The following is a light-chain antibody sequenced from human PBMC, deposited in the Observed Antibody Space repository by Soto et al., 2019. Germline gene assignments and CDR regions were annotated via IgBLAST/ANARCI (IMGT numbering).Light chain of an antibody. J-gene: IGKJ1*01. Sequence: DIQMTQAPSTLSASVVDIVTITCRASQSISSWLAWYQQKPGKAPKLLIYDASSLQSGVPSRFSGSGSGTEFTLTISSLKTDDFATYYCQHYNSYSEAFGQGTKVDIK. CDR2: DAS. CDR3: QHYNSYSEA. V-gene: IGKV1-5*01. CDR1: QSISSW.